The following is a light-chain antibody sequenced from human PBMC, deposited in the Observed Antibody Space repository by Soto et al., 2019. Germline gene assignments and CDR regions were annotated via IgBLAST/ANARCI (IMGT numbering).Light chain of an antibody. V-gene: IGKV1-39*01. CDR3: QQSYSIPYT. J-gene: IGKJ2*01. CDR1: QTIRTY. Sequence: DIQMTQSPSSLSASVRDRVTITCRASQTIRTYLNWYHQKPGKAPKLLINIASSLQGGVPSRFSGSGSGTDFTLTISSLQPEDFATYYCQQSYSIPYTFGQGTKLEIK. CDR2: IAS.